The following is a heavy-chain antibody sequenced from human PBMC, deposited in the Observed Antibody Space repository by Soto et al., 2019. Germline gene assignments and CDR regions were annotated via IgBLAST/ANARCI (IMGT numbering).Heavy chain of an antibody. CDR1: GYTFTSYA. J-gene: IGHJ4*02. Sequence: ASVKVSCKASGYTFTSYAMHWVRQAPGQRLEWMGWINAGNGNTKYSQKFQGRVTITRDTSASTAYMELSSLRSDDTAVYYCARDREYRPYYYDSSGYYRSAGFDYWGQGTLVTVSS. CDR2: INAGNGNT. D-gene: IGHD3-22*01. CDR3: ARDREYRPYYYDSSGYYRSAGFDY. V-gene: IGHV1-3*01.